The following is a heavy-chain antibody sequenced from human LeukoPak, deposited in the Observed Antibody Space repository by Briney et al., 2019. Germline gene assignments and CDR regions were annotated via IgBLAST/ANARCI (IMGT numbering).Heavy chain of an antibody. D-gene: IGHD2-2*01. Sequence: PGGSLRLSCAASGFTFSSYSMNWVRQAPGKGLEWVSYISSSSRTIYYADSVKGRFTISRDNAKNSLYLQMNSLRAEDTAVYYCAKDSKVPAADFDYWGQGTLVTVSS. V-gene: IGHV3-48*04. CDR3: AKDSKVPAADFDY. CDR1: GFTFSSYS. J-gene: IGHJ4*02. CDR2: ISSSSRTI.